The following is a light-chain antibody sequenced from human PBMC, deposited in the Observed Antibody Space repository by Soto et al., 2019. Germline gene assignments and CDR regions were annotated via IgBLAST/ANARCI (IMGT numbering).Light chain of an antibody. CDR3: FSYTSSGTDV. CDR1: SSDVGNYKY. CDR2: EVS. J-gene: IGLJ1*01. V-gene: IGLV2-14*01. Sequence: SVLTQPACVSESPGQSITISCAGTSSDVGNYKYVSWYQQHPGKAPKLMIYEVSNRPSGVSNRFSGSKSGNTASLTISGLQAEDANDYYCFSYTSSGTDVFGTGTK.